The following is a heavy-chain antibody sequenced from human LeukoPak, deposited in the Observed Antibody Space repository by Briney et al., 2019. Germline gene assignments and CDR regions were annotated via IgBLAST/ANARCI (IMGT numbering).Heavy chain of an antibody. CDR2: ISGDSTT. J-gene: IGHJ4*02. Sequence: GGSLRLSCAASGFAFSNFVMGWVRQAPGKGLEWVSTISGDSTTYYADSVKGRFTISRDNSKNTLYLQMSSLRAEDTALYYCAKDGGDTYGHELFHYWGQGTLVTVSS. CDR3: AKDGGDTYGHELFHY. CDR1: GFAFSNFV. V-gene: IGHV3-23*01. D-gene: IGHD5-18*01.